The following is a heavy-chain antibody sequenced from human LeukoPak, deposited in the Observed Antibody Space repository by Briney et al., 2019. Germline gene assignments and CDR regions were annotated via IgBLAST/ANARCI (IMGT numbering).Heavy chain of an antibody. CDR3: AKAGYCSSTSCYRRRWFDP. Sequence: ASVKVSCKASGYTFTSYDINWVRQATGQGLEWKGWMNPNSGNTGYAQKFQGRVTMTRNTSISTAYMELSSLRSEDTAVYYCAKAGYCSSTSCYRRRWFDPWGQGTLVTVSS. V-gene: IGHV1-8*01. J-gene: IGHJ5*02. D-gene: IGHD2-2*02. CDR2: MNPNSGNT. CDR1: GYTFTSYD.